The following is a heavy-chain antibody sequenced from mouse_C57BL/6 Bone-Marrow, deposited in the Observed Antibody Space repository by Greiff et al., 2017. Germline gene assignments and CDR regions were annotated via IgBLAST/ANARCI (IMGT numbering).Heavy chain of an antibody. CDR1: GFTFSDFY. V-gene: IGHV7-1*01. Sequence: EVQLVESGGGLVQSGRSLRLSCATSGFTFSDFYMEWVRQAPGKGLEWIAASRNKANDYTTEYSASVKGRFIVSRDTSQSILYLQMNALRAEDTAIYYCARVIYYDYWGQGTLVTVSA. CDR2: SRNKANDYTT. D-gene: IGHD2-4*01. J-gene: IGHJ3*01. CDR3: ARVIYYDY.